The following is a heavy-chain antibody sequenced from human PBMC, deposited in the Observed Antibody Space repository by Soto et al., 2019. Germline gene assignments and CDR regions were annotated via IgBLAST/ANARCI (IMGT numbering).Heavy chain of an antibody. CDR3: AKGFGGSLIQLWLPRPFDI. Sequence: EVQLLESGGGLVQPGGSLRLSCAASGFTFSSYALRWVRQAPGKGLEWVSAISGSGGSTSYADSVKGRFTISRDNSKNTLYLQMNSLRAEDTAVYYCAKGFGGSLIQLWLPRPFDIWGQGTMVTVSS. V-gene: IGHV3-23*01. D-gene: IGHD5-18*01. J-gene: IGHJ3*02. CDR2: ISGSGGST. CDR1: GFTFSSYA.